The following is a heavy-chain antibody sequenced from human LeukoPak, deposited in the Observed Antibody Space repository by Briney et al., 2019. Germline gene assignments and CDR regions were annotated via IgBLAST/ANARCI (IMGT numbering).Heavy chain of an antibody. CDR3: ARGSSKPPRTHNWFDP. CDR2: INHSGST. CDR1: GGSFSGYY. D-gene: IGHD1/OR15-1a*01. Sequence: PSETLSLTCAVYGGSFSGYYWSWIRQPPGKGLEWIGEINHSGSTNYNPSLKSRVTISVDTSKNQFSLKLSSVTAADTAVYYCARGSSKPPRTHNWFDPWGQGTLVTVS. J-gene: IGHJ5*02. V-gene: IGHV4-34*01.